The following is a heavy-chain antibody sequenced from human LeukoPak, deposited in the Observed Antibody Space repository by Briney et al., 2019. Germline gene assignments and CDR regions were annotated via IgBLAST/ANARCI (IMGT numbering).Heavy chain of an antibody. D-gene: IGHD6-19*01. CDR1: GFTFSSYW. J-gene: IGHJ1*01. Sequence: GGSLRLSCAASGFTFSSYWMSWVRQAPGKGLEWVSGISGSGSRTDYADFVKGRFTISRDNSKNTLYLQMNSLRVEDTAVYYCAKRDGGWYAEYIQDWGQGTLVTVSS. CDR3: AKRDGGWYAEYIQD. V-gene: IGHV3-23*01. CDR2: ISGSGSRT.